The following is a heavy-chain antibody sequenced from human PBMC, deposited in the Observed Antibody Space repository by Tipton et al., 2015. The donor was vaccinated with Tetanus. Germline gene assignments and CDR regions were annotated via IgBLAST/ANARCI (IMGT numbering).Heavy chain of an antibody. Sequence: SGFIFSSYGIHWVRQAPGKGLEWVAVSWYDGTDKYYADSVKGRFTISRDNSKNTLYLQMNSLRAEDTAVYYCAREADCSGGSCFSGDFDNWGQGTQATVSS. CDR1: GFIFSSYG. D-gene: IGHD2-15*01. J-gene: IGHJ4*02. CDR3: AREADCSGGSCFSGDFDN. V-gene: IGHV3-33*01. CDR2: SWYDGTDK.